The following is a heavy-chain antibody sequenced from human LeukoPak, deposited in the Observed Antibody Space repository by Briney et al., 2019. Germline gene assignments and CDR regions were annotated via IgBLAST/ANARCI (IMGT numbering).Heavy chain of an antibody. CDR1: GFTFMSYY. CDR2: IDQDGSEK. D-gene: IGHD6-13*01. J-gene: IGHJ4*02. CDR3: ARVGAPGTADY. Sequence: GGSLRLSCAASGFTFMSYYMSWVRQAPGKGLEGVANIDQDGSEKYYVDSVKGRFTILRDNAKNSLYLQMNSLRVEDTAVYYCARVGAPGTADYWGQGTLVTVSS. V-gene: IGHV3-7*01.